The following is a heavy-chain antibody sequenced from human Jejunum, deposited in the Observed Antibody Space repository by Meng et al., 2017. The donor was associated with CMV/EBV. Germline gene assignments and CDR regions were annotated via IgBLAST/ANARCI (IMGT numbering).Heavy chain of an antibody. D-gene: IGHD5-12*01. Sequence: QITLKESGXTLVKXXXTLTLTCXFSGFSPSTSGEGVGRIRQPPGKALEWLALIYRGDDKRYSPSLNSRLTIAKDTSKNEVVLTLTNMGPIDTGTYYCAHFVGGYCPSRPDYWGQGTLVTVSA. CDR1: GFSPSTSGEG. CDR2: IYRGDDK. J-gene: IGHJ4*02. CDR3: AHFVGGYCPSRPDY. V-gene: IGHV2-5*02.